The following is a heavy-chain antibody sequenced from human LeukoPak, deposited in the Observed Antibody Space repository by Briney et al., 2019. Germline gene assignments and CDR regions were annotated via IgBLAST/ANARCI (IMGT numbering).Heavy chain of an antibody. D-gene: IGHD4-17*01. CDR2: IYYSGST. V-gene: IGHV4-61*01. CDR1: GGSFSSGSYY. CDR3: ARAPLRRRGFDY. J-gene: IGHJ4*02. Sequence: SETLSLTCTVSGGSFSSGSYYWSWIRQPPGKGLEWIGYIYYSGSTNYNPSLKSRVTISVDTSKNQFSLKLSSVTAADTAVYYCARAPLRRRGFDYWGQGTLVTVSS.